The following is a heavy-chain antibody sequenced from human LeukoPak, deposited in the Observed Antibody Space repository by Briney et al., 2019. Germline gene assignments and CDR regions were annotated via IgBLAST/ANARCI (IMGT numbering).Heavy chain of an antibody. V-gene: IGHV4-30-4*01. D-gene: IGHD1-26*01. Sequence: NPSETLSLTCTVSGGSISSYYWSWIRQPPGKGLEWIGYIYYSGSTYYNPSLKSRVTISVDTSKNQFSLKLSSVTAADTAVYYCARLYSGSYYFDYWGQGTLVTVSS. CDR3: ARLYSGSYYFDY. CDR1: GGSISSYY. CDR2: IYYSGST. J-gene: IGHJ4*02.